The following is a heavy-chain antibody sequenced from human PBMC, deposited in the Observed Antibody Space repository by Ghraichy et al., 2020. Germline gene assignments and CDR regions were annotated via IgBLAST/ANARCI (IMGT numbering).Heavy chain of an antibody. CDR1: GDSMNSYY. CDR3: AREQYSSSRGWHFDL. J-gene: IGHJ2*01. CDR2: IYYIGNT. Sequence: SETLSLTCSVSGDSMNSYYWSWIWLRPGQGLEWIGYIYYIGNTNYNPSLSSRVTISVYTSKNQLSLKVTSVTAADTAVYYCAREQYSSSRGWHFDLWGRGTLVTVSS. D-gene: IGHD6-6*01. V-gene: IGHV4-59*13.